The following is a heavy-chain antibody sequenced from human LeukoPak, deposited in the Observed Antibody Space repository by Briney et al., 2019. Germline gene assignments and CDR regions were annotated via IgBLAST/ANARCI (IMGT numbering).Heavy chain of an antibody. CDR2: ISSSSSYI. CDR3: ANDPGHYYGSGSYFARLDY. J-gene: IGHJ4*02. V-gene: IGHV3-21*01. Sequence: NPGGSLRLSCAASGFTFSSYSMNWVRQAPGKGLEWVSSISSSSSYIYYADSVKGRFTISRDNSKNTLYLQMNSLRAEDTAVYYCANDPGHYYGSGSYFARLDYWGQGTLVTVSS. D-gene: IGHD3-10*01. CDR1: GFTFSSYS.